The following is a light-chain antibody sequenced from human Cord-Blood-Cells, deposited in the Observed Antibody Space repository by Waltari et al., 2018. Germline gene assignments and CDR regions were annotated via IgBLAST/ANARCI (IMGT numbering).Light chain of an antibody. CDR3: QQSYRTPT. Sequence: DIQMTQSPSSLSASVGDRVPITCRASQSISSYLNWYQQKPGKAPKLLIYAASSLQSGVPSMFSCIGSGTDFTLTISSLQPEDFATYYCQQSYRTPTFGQGTRLEIK. V-gene: IGKV1-39*01. CDR2: AAS. J-gene: IGKJ5*01. CDR1: QSISSY.